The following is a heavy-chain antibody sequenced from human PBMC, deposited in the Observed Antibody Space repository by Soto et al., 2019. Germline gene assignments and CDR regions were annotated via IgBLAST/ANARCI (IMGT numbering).Heavy chain of an antibody. Sequence: PGGSLRLSCAASGFTFSSYAMTWVRQAPGKGLEWVSGVSGTGGSAYYADSVKGRFTISRDKSTNTLYLHMNSLRAEDTAVYYCAKAVGYCSGGTFCLDAFDIWGQGTMVTVSS. CDR2: VSGTGGSA. D-gene: IGHD2-15*01. CDR1: GFTFSSYA. CDR3: AKAVGYCSGGTFCLDAFDI. V-gene: IGHV3-23*01. J-gene: IGHJ3*02.